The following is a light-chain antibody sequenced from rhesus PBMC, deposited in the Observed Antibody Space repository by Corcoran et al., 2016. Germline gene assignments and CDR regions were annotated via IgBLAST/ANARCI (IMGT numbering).Light chain of an antibody. CDR3: QRGYSTPHS. CDR2: AAT. CDR1: QGISNA. V-gene: IGKV1-33*02. Sequence: DIQMSQSPSSLSASVGDKVTITCRASQGISNALAWYQQKPGKAPKLLSYAATRLESGVPSRVSGSRSGTDFTLTIGSLQPEDFATYFCQRGYSTPHSFGRWTKVEIK. J-gene: IGKJ2*01.